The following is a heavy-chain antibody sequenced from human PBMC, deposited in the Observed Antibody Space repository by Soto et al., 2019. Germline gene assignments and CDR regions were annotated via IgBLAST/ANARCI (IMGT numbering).Heavy chain of an antibody. CDR2: INAGNGNT. Sequence: GASVKVSCKASGGTFSSYAISWVRQAPGQRLEWMGWINAGNGNTKYSQKFQGRVTITRDTSASTAYMELSSLRSEDTAVYYCARAQPTAMVPFDYWGQGTLVTVSS. CDR3: ARAQPTAMVPFDY. D-gene: IGHD5-18*01. J-gene: IGHJ4*02. V-gene: IGHV1-3*01. CDR1: GGTFSSYA.